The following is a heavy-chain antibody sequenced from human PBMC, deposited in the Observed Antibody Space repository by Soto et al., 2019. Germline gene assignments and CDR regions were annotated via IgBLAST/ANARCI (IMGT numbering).Heavy chain of an antibody. CDR3: GKDYTVAADPSSVILFDY. Sequence: EVQVLESGGGLVQRGGSLRLSCAASGFTFNHYAMSWVRPAPGKGLGWVSIIIANGGTFYADSVKGRFTLSRDNSKNTVYLQMSSLRVEDTAIYYCGKDYTVAADPSSVILFDYWGQGALVTVSS. D-gene: IGHD2-15*01. CDR1: GFTFNHYA. CDR2: IIANGGT. J-gene: IGHJ4*02. V-gene: IGHV3-23*01.